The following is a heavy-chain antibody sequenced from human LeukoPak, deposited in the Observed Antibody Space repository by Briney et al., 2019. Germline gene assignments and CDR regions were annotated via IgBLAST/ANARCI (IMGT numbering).Heavy chain of an antibody. V-gene: IGHV3-21*01. Sequence: GGSLRLSCAASGFTFSRYSMNWVRQAPGKGLEWVSSISTSSSYIDYADSVKGRFTISGDNAKNSLYLQMNSLRAEDTAVYFCARDTGEPRGAQRGSEYWGQGTLVTVSS. CDR3: ARDTGEPRGAQRGSEY. D-gene: IGHD3-10*01. J-gene: IGHJ4*02. CDR1: GFTFSRYS. CDR2: ISTSSSYI.